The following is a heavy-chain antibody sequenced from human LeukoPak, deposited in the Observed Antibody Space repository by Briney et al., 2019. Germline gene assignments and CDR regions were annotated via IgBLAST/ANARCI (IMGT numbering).Heavy chain of an antibody. Sequence: GSLRLSCAASGFTFDDYGMSWIRQPPGKGLEWIGYIYYRVTSDYNPSLKSRVTISVDTSKNQFSLKLSSVTAADTAVYYCARDYQYYYDSSGIPHDAFDIWGQGTMVTVSS. CDR1: GFTFDDYG. CDR2: IYYRVTS. J-gene: IGHJ3*02. V-gene: IGHV4-59*12. CDR3: ARDYQYYYDSSGIPHDAFDI. D-gene: IGHD3-22*01.